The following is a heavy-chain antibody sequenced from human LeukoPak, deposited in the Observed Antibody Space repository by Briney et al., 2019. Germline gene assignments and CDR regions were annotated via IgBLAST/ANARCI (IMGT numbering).Heavy chain of an antibody. J-gene: IGHJ3*01. V-gene: IGHV3-7*01. D-gene: IGHD1-14*01. CDR1: GFTLISYL. Sequence: GGSLRLSCAASGFTLISYLMSWVRQAPGRGLEWVANIKKDGSEESYLDSVKGRFTVSRDNAKNSLFLQMNSLRGEDTAVYYCARSNPNRNALDLWGQGTMVTISS. CDR2: IKKDGSEE. CDR3: ARSNPNRNALDL.